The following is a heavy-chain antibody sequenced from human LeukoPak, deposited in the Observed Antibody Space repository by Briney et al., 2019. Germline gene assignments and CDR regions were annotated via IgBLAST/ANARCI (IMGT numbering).Heavy chain of an antibody. V-gene: IGHV3-73*01. J-gene: IGHJ5*02. CDR2: IDKKDKGYATAT. D-gene: IGHD1-26*01. Sequence: GGSLRLSCAASGFTFSGSAIHWVGQSSGKGLEWVGQIDKKDKGYATATAYAASVKGRFTISRDDSINTAYLQMRSLKTEDTALYYCTRDSGTYNWFDPWGQGTLVTVSS. CDR3: TRDSGTYNWFDP. CDR1: GFTFSGSA.